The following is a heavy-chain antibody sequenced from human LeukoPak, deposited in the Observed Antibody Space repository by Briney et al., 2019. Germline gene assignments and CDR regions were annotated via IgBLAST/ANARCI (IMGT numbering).Heavy chain of an antibody. D-gene: IGHD6-13*01. CDR2: IRYDGSKK. CDR3: ARELKMGYSSSYWFDP. V-gene: IGHV3-30*02. J-gene: IGHJ5*02. CDR1: GFTFSSYG. Sequence: PGGSLRLSCAASGFTFSSYGMNWVRQAPGKGLEWVAFIRYDGSKKYSADSVKGRFTISRDNSKNTLYLQMNSLRSDDTAVYYCARELKMGYSSSYWFDPWGQGTLVTVSS.